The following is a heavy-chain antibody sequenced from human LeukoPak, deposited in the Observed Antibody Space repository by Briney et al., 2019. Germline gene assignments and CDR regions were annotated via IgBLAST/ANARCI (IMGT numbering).Heavy chain of an antibody. J-gene: IGHJ4*02. CDR2: ISSSSSYI. CDR1: GFTFSSYT. D-gene: IGHD3-9*01. CDR3: ARATTYDILTGYFDY. Sequence: PGGSLRLSCAASGFTFSSYTMNWVRQAPGKGLEWVSSISSSSSYICYAESVEGRFTMSRDNAKNSLYLQMNSLRAEDTAVYYCARATTYDILTGYFDYWGQGTLVTVSS. V-gene: IGHV3-21*01.